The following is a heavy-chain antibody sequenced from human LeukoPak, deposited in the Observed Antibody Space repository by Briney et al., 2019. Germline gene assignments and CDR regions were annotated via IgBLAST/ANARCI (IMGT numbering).Heavy chain of an antibody. CDR2: IIPIFGTA. D-gene: IGHD1-26*01. Sequence: SVKVSCKASGGTFSSYAISWVRQAPGQGLEWMGGIIPIFGTANYAQKFQGRITITADESTSTAYMELSRLRSDDTAVYYCARGLGVGAPRGAFDIWGQGTMVTVSS. CDR3: ARGLGVGAPRGAFDI. J-gene: IGHJ3*02. CDR1: GGTFSSYA. V-gene: IGHV1-69*13.